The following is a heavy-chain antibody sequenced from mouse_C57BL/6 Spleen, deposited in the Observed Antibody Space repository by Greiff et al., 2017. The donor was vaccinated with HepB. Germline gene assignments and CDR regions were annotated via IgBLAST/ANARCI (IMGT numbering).Heavy chain of an antibody. Sequence: EVKLVESGGGLVQPKGSLKLSCAASGFTFNTYAMHWVRQAPGKGLEWVARIRSKSSNYATYYADSVKDRFTISRDDSQSMLYLQMNNLKTEDTAMYYCVRVSDYPSWWYFDVWGTGTTVTVSS. CDR1: GFTFNTYA. V-gene: IGHV10-3*01. D-gene: IGHD2-4*01. CDR3: VRVSDYPSWWYFDV. J-gene: IGHJ1*03. CDR2: IRSKSSNYAT.